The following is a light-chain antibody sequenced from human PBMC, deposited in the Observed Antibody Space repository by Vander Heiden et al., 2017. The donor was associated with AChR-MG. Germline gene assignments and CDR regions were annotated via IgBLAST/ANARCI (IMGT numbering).Light chain of an antibody. CDR1: QSISSY. CDR2: AAS. Sequence: DIQMTQSPSSLSASVGDRVTITCRASQSISSYLNWYQQKPGKAPKLLIYAASSLQSGVPSRFSGSGSGTDFTLTISRLQPEDVATYYWQQSYSTWTFGQGTKVEIK. V-gene: IGKV1-39*01. CDR3: QQSYSTWT. J-gene: IGKJ1*01.